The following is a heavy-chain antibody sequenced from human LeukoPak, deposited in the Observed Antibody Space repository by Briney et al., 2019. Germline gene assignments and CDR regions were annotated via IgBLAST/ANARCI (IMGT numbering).Heavy chain of an antibody. CDR1: GFTFGSYA. CDR2: ISGSGGST. D-gene: IGHD2-2*01. CDR3: AKDLNIVVVPAAMLFDH. V-gene: IGHV3-23*01. J-gene: IGHJ4*02. Sequence: GGSLRLSCAASGFTFGSYAMSWVRQAPGKGLEWVSAISGSGGSTYYADSVKGRFTISRDNSKNTLYLQMNSLRAEDTAVYYCAKDLNIVVVPAAMLFDHWGQGTLVTVSS.